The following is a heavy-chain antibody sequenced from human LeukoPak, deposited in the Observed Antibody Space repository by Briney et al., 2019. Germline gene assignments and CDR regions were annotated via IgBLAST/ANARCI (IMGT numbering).Heavy chain of an antibody. Sequence: SETLSLTCAVYGGSFSGYYWSWIRQPPGKGLEWIGEINHSGSTNYNPSLKSRVTISVDTSKNQLSLKLSSVTAADTAVYYCARSYYGSGSSHWFDPWGQGTLVTVSS. CDR3: ARSYYGSGSSHWFDP. CDR1: GGSFSGYY. D-gene: IGHD3-10*01. CDR2: INHSGST. J-gene: IGHJ5*02. V-gene: IGHV4-34*01.